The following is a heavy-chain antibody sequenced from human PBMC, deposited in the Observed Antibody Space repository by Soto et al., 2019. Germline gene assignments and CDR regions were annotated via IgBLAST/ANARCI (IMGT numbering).Heavy chain of an antibody. CDR1: GGSISSYY. D-gene: IGHD6-6*01. CDR3: ARDRSSTPNWFDP. CDR2: IYYSGST. V-gene: IGHV4-59*01. J-gene: IGHJ5*02. Sequence: SETLSLTCTVSGGSISSYYWSWIRQPPGKGLEWIGYIYYSGSTNYNPPLKSRVTISVDTSKNQFSLKLSSVTAADTAVYYCARDRSSTPNWFDPWGQGTLVTVSS.